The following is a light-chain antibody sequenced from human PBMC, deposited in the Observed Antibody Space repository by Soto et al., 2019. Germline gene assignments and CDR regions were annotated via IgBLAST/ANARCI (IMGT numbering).Light chain of an antibody. CDR1: QSISNY. Sequence: EIVLTQSPATLSLSPGERATLSCRASQSISNYLAWYKQTPGQTPRLLMYDVSTRATGISARFSGSGSGTDFTLTITSLEPEDFAVYYCQQRSDWPITFGQGTRLEIK. J-gene: IGKJ5*01. CDR2: DVS. CDR3: QQRSDWPIT. V-gene: IGKV3-11*01.